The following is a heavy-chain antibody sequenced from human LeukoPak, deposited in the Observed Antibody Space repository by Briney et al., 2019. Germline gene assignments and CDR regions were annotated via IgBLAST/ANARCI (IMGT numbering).Heavy chain of an antibody. CDR1: GGSISDYY. D-gene: IGHD2/OR15-2a*01. J-gene: IGHJ4*02. CDR3: ARVHCNTPTIIDSCYYFDY. V-gene: IGHV4-59*01. CDR2: IYYSGST. Sequence: PSETLSLTCTVSGGSISDYYWSWIRQPPGKGLEWIGYIYYSGSTNYNPSLKSRDTISVDTSKNQFSLRLSSVTAADTAVYYCARVHCNTPTIIDSCYYFDYWGQGTLVTVSS.